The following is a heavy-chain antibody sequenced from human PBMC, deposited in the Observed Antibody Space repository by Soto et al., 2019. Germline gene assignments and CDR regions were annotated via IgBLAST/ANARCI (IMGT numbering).Heavy chain of an antibody. D-gene: IGHD3-10*01. V-gene: IGHV3-74*01. J-gene: IGHJ4*02. CDR2: INSDGSST. CDR1: GFTFSSYW. Sequence: PGGSLRLSCAASGFTFSSYWMHWVRQAPGKGLVWVSRINSDGSSTSYADSVKGRFTISRDSAKNTLYLQMNSLRAEDTAVYYCARYITRGYYFDYWGQGTLVTVSS. CDR3: ARYITRGYYFDY.